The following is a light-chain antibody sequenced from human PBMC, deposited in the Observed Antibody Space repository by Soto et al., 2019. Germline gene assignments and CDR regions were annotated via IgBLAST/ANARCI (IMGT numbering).Light chain of an antibody. CDR2: GAS. CDR1: QSIGSSY. J-gene: IGKJ2*01. CDR3: QHYGSSPRYT. V-gene: IGKV3-20*01. Sequence: EIVLTQSPGTLSLSPGERAILSCRASQSIGSSYLAWYQQKIGQAPRVLFSGASNRATGVPDRFSGRGSGTDFTLTISRLEPEDFAVYYCQHYGSSPRYTFGQGTKLEIK.